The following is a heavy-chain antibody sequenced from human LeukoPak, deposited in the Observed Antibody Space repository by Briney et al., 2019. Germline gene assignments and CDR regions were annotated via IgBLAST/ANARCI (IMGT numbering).Heavy chain of an antibody. J-gene: IGHJ4*02. Sequence: GGSLRLSCVASGFTFSSYEMNWDRQAPGKGLEWVSYISSSDTIYYTDSVTGRFSISRDNAKNSLYLQMNSLRAEDTAVYYCARDFGGAADYWGQGTLVTVSS. V-gene: IGHV3-48*03. CDR2: ISSSDTI. CDR3: ARDFGGAADY. D-gene: IGHD3-16*01. CDR1: GFTFSSYE.